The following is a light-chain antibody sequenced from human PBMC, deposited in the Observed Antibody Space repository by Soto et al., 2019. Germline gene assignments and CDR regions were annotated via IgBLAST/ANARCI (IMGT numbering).Light chain of an antibody. V-gene: IGKV1-5*03. CDR3: QHYNSYSEA. CDR2: KAS. J-gene: IGKJ1*01. CDR1: QTISSW. Sequence: DIQMTQSPSTLSGSVGDRVTITCRASQTISSWLAWYQQKKGKPPKLLIYKASTLKSGVPSRFSGSGSGTEFTLALSSLQPDDFETYYCQHYNSYSEAFGQGTKVDIK.